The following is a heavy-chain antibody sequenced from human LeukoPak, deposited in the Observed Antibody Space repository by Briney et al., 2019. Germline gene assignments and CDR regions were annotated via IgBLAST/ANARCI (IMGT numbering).Heavy chain of an antibody. Sequence: SGTLSLTCTVSGGSISSYYWSWLRQPPGKGLEWIGYIYYSGSTNYNPSLKSRVTISVDTSKNQFSLKLSSVTAADTAVYYCARDRDYGGNFDYWGQGTLVTVSS. V-gene: IGHV4-59*01. CDR3: ARDRDYGGNFDY. D-gene: IGHD4-23*01. CDR2: IYYSGST. CDR1: GGSISSYY. J-gene: IGHJ4*02.